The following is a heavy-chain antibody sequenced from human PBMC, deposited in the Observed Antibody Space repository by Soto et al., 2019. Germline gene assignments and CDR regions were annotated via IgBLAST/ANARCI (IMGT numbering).Heavy chain of an antibody. D-gene: IGHD3-3*01. CDR2: IYYSGST. Sequence: SSETLSLTCTVSGGSISSYYWSWIRQPPGKGLEWIGYIYYSGSTNYNPSLKSRVTISVDTSTSTVYMELSSLRSEDTAVYYCARDRPIFGVVPFNWFDPWGQGTLVTVSS. CDR3: ARDRPIFGVVPFNWFDP. J-gene: IGHJ5*02. CDR1: GGSISSYY. V-gene: IGHV4-59*01.